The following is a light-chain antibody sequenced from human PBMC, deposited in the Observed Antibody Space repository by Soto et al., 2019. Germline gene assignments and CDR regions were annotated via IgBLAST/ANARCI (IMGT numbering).Light chain of an antibody. V-gene: IGKV3-20*01. Sequence: EIVLTQSPGTLSLSPGERATLSCRASQSVSSSYLAWYQQKPGQAPRLLIYGASSRATGIPDRFSGSGSGTDFTLTISRLGPEDFAVYYCQQYGSSVTFXGGTKADIK. CDR2: GAS. J-gene: IGKJ4*01. CDR1: QSVSSSY. CDR3: QQYGSSVT.